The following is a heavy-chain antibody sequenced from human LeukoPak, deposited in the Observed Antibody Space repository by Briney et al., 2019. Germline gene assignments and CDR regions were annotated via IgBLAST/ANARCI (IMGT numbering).Heavy chain of an antibody. CDR1: GGSFSGYY. J-gene: IGHJ6*02. Sequence: PSETLSLTCAVYGGSFSGYYWSWIRQPPGKGLEWIGEINHSGSTNYNPSLKSRVTISVDTSKNQFSLKLSSVTAADTAVYYCARVPLYGSAPRYYYYYGMDVWGQGTTVTVSS. CDR2: INHSGST. V-gene: IGHV4-34*01. D-gene: IGHD3-10*01. CDR3: ARVPLYGSAPRYYYYYGMDV.